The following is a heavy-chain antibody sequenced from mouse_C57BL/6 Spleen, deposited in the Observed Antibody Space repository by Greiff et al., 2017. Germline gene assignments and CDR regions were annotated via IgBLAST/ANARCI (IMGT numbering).Heavy chain of an antibody. CDR1: GFTFNTYA. D-gene: IGHD2-4*01. CDR2: IRSKSSNYAT. CDR3: VRDGPYDYDDYYAMDY. V-gene: IGHV10-3*01. J-gene: IGHJ4*01. Sequence: EVQRVESGGGLVQPKGSLKLSCAASGFTFNTYAMHWVRQAPGKGLEWVARIRSKSSNYATYYADSVKDRFTISRDDSQSMLYLQMNNLKTEDTAMYYCVRDGPYDYDDYYAMDYWGQGTSVTVSS.